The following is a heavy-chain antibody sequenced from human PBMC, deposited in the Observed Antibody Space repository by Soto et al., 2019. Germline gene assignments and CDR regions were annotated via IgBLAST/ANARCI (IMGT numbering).Heavy chain of an antibody. CDR3: VHMGEMSTINS. D-gene: IGHD3-16*01. Sequence: SGPTLVNPTQTLTPTCTFSGFSLTTSGVGVGWIRQPPGKALEWLALIFWNDDERYSPSLKSRLTITKDTSKNQVVLTMTNMDPVDTATYYCVHMGEMSTINSWGQGTLVTVSS. CDR1: GFSLTTSGVG. J-gene: IGHJ4*02. V-gene: IGHV2-5*01. CDR2: IFWNDDE.